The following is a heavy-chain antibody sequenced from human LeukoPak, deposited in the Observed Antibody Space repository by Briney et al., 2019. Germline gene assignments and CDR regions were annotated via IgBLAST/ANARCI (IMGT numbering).Heavy chain of an antibody. Sequence: PSETLSLTCTVSGGSISSSSYYWGWIRQPPGKGLEWRGSIYYSGSTYYNPSLKSRVTISVDTSKNQFSLKLSSVTAADTAVYYCASRMYSSSSRLNFDYWGQGTLVTVSS. CDR1: GGSISSSSYY. J-gene: IGHJ4*02. D-gene: IGHD6-6*01. CDR2: IYYSGST. CDR3: ASRMYSSSSRLNFDY. V-gene: IGHV4-39*01.